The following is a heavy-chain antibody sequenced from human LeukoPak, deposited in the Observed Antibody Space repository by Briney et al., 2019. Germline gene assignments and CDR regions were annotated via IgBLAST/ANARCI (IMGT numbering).Heavy chain of an antibody. V-gene: IGHV1-46*01. J-gene: IGHJ4*02. CDR2: INPSGGST. CDR3: ARGLSRIAVAGTLDY. D-gene: IGHD6-19*01. CDR1: GYTFTSYY. Sequence: ASVKVSCKASGYTFTSYYMHWVRQAPGQGLEWTGIINPSGGSTSYAQKFQGRVTMTRDTSTSTVYMELSSLRSEDTAVYYCARGLSRIAVAGTLDYWGQGTLVTASS.